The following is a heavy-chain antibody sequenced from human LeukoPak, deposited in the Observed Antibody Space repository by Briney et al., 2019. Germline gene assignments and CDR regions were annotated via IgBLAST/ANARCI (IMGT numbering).Heavy chain of an antibody. D-gene: IGHD6-13*01. CDR1: GGSISSSSYY. J-gene: IGHJ6*03. CDR2: IYYSGST. V-gene: IGHV4-39*07. Sequence: SETLSLTRTVSGGSISSSSYYWGWIRQPPGKGLEWIGSIYYSGSTYYNPSLKSRVTISVDTSKNQFSLKLSSVTAADTAVYYCARETRMYSSSWYYNPGYMDVWGKGTTVTISS. CDR3: ARETRMYSSSWYYNPGYMDV.